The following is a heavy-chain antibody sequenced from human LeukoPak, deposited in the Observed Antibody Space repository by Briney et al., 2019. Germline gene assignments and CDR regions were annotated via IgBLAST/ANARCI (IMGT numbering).Heavy chain of an antibody. D-gene: IGHD1-26*01. V-gene: IGHV4-39*07. J-gene: IGHJ4*02. CDR3: ARNRGSYWGGYFDY. CDR1: GGSISSSSYY. Sequence: SETLSLTCTVSGGSISSSSYYWGWIRQPPGKGLEWIGSISYSGSTSYNPSLRSRVTISVDTSKNQFSLKLSSVTAADTAVYYCARNRGSYWGGYFDYWGQGTLVTVSS. CDR2: ISYSGST.